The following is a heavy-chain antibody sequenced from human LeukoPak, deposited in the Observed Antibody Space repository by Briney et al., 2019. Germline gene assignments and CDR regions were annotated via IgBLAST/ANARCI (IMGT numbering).Heavy chain of an antibody. CDR2: ITTNGGST. J-gene: IGHJ4*02. CDR1: GFTFSSYA. D-gene: IGHD6-25*01. Sequence: PGGSLRLSCAASGFTFSSYAMHWVRQAPGRGLEYVSTITTNGGSTYYADSVKGRFTVSRDNSRNTLYLQMGSLRGEDMAVYYCARSSGYHDYWGQGTLVTVSS. V-gene: IGHV3-64*02. CDR3: ARSSGYHDY.